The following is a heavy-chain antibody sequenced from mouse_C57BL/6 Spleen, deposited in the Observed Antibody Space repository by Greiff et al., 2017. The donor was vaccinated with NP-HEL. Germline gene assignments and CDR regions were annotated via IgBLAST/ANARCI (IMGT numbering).Heavy chain of an antibody. V-gene: IGHV1-61*01. CDR2: IYPSDSET. CDR1: GYTFTSYW. CDR3: ARSGYGNFGY. J-gene: IGHJ2*01. D-gene: IGHD2-1*01. Sequence: QVQLKQPGAELVRPGSSVKLSCKASGYTFTSYWMDWVKQRPGQGLEWIGNIYPSDSETHYNQKFKDKATLTVDKSSSTAYMQLSSLTSEDSAVYYCARSGYGNFGYWGKGTTLTVSS.